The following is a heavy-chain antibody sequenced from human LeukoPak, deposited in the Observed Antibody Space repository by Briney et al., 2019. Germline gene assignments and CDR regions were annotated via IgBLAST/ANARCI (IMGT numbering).Heavy chain of an antibody. Sequence: SETLPLTCTVSGGSISSYYWSWIRQPPGKGLEWIGYIYYSGSTNYNPSLKSRVTISVDMSKNQFSLKLSSVTAADTAVYYCARTTEGGYTYDYFYYYYMDVWGKGTTVTISS. J-gene: IGHJ6*03. CDR3: ARTTEGGYTYDYFYYYYMDV. CDR2: IYYSGST. CDR1: GGSISSYY. V-gene: IGHV4-59*01. D-gene: IGHD5-18*01.